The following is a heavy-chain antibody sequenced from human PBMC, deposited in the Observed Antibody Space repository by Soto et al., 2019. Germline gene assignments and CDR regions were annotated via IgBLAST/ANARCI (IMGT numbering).Heavy chain of an antibody. Sequence: AASVKVSCKASGGTFSSYAISWVRQAPGQGLEWMGGIIPIFGTANYAQKFQGRVMITADESTSTAYMELSSLRSEDTAVYYCAREDTAMVPLNYWGQGTLVTVSS. CDR2: IIPIFGTA. CDR3: AREDTAMVPLNY. V-gene: IGHV1-69*13. CDR1: GGTFSSYA. J-gene: IGHJ4*02. D-gene: IGHD5-18*01.